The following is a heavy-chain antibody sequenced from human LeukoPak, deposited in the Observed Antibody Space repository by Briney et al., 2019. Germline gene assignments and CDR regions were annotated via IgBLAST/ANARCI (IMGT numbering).Heavy chain of an antibody. V-gene: IGHV4-59*02. D-gene: IGHD2-21*02. CDR2: MSYSGRT. CDR1: GSSVSSYY. CDR3: ARGYCRDDICQVFPY. Sequence: PSETLSPTCTVSGSSVSSYYWSWIRQTPEKGLEWIGYMSYSGRTDYGPSLKSRVTMSVDTSKNQFSLKMSYVTAADTGVYYCARGYCRDDICQVFPYWGQGTLVTVSS. J-gene: IGHJ4*02.